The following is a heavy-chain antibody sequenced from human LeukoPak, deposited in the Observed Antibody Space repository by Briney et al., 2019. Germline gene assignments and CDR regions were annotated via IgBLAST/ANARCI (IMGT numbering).Heavy chain of an antibody. D-gene: IGHD4-17*01. CDR2: ISGSGGST. V-gene: IGHV3-23*01. CDR3: AKISTVTDNFGH. Sequence: GGSLRLSCAASGFTFSSYAMSWVRQAPGKGLEGVSAISGSGGSTYYADSVKGRFTISRDNSKNTLYLQMNSLRAEDTAVYFCAKISTVTDNFGHWGQGTLVTVSS. CDR1: GFTFSSYA. J-gene: IGHJ4*02.